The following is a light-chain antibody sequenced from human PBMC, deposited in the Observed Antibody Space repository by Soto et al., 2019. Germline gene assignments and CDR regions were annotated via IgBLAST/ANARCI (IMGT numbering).Light chain of an antibody. CDR1: QSVDIN. CDR3: QQYNNWPLT. V-gene: IGKV3-15*01. CDR2: GAS. Sequence: EIVLTQSPATLSVSPGERVTLSCRASQSVDINLAWYQQKPGQAPRLLIYGASTRATDMPGRFSGRGAGAEFTLTISSLQSEDFAVYYCQQYNNWPLTFGQGTKVDIK. J-gene: IGKJ1*01.